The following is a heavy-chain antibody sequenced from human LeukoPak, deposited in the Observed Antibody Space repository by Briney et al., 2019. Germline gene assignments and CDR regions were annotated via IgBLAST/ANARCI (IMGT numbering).Heavy chain of an antibody. V-gene: IGHV4-31*03. D-gene: IGHD2-21*02. J-gene: IGHJ6*02. CDR2: IYYSGST. Sequence: SETLSLTCTVSGGSISSGGYYWSWIRQHPGKGLEWIVYIYYSGSTYYNPSLKSRVTISVDTSKNQFSLKLSSVTAADTAVYYCAREGCGGDCYPAIYYYGMDVWGQGTTVTVSS. CDR1: GGSISSGGYY. CDR3: AREGCGGDCYPAIYYYGMDV.